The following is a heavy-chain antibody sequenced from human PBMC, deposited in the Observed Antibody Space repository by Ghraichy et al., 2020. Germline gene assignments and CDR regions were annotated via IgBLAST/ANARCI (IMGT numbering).Heavy chain of an antibody. Sequence: GGSLRLSYAATAYTFTSDWMCRVRHAPGKGLEWVANIKQDGSEKYYVDSVKGRFTISRDNAKNSLYLQMNSLRAEDTAVYYCAREDPEADYFDYWGQGTLVTGSS. CDR1: AYTFTSDW. J-gene: IGHJ4*02. CDR2: IKQDGSEK. V-gene: IGHV3-7*03. CDR3: AREDPEADYFDY.